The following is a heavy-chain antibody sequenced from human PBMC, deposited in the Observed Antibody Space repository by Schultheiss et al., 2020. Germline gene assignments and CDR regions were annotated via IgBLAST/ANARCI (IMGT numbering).Heavy chain of an antibody. CDR1: GFTFSGSA. J-gene: IGHJ4*02. CDR3: AKEGRYCSGGSCYFDY. V-gene: IGHV3-73*01. D-gene: IGHD2-15*01. Sequence: GGSLRLSCAASGFTFSGSAMHWVRQASGKGLEWVGRIRSKANSYATAYAASVKGRFTISRDDSKNTAYLQMNSLRAEDTAVYYCAKEGRYCSGGSCYFDYWGQGTLVTVSS. CDR2: IRSKANSYAT.